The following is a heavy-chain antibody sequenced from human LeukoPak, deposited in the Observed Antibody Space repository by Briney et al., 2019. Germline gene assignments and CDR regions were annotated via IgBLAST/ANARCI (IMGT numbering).Heavy chain of an antibody. CDR1: GFTFSSYA. CDR2: ISDNGHTT. CDR3: VNWLHVHFDY. Sequence: PGGSLRLSCAASGFTFSSYAMNWVRQAPGKGLEWVSTISDNGHTTVYTDSVKGRFTISRDNSKNTLYLQMNSLRAEDTAVYYCVNWLHVHFDYWGQGTLVTVSS. V-gene: IGHV3-23*01. D-gene: IGHD5-24*01. J-gene: IGHJ4*02.